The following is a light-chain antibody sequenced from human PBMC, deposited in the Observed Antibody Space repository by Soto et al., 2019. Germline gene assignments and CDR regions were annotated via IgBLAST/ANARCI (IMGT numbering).Light chain of an antibody. Sequence: EIVMTQSPATLSVSPGERATLSCRASQTASRNLAWYQQKRGQAPRLLIHSASTRATGVPARFSGSGSGTEFTLTVSSLQAEDFAVYFCQQSNNWPWTFGQGTRGE. CDR1: QTASRN. CDR2: SAS. V-gene: IGKV3-15*01. CDR3: QQSNNWPWT. J-gene: IGKJ1*01.